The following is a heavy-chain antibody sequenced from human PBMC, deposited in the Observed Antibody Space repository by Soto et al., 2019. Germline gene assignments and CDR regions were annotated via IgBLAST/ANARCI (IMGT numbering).Heavy chain of an antibody. V-gene: IGHV1-8*01. Sequence: GASVKVSCKASGYTFTSYDINWVRQATGQGLEWMGWMNPNSGDTGYAQKFQGRVTMTRDTSISTAFMELSSLRSEDTAVYYCARGPRNWGVDYWGQGTPVTVSS. J-gene: IGHJ4*02. CDR1: GYTFTSYD. CDR2: MNPNSGDT. D-gene: IGHD7-27*01. CDR3: ARGPRNWGVDY.